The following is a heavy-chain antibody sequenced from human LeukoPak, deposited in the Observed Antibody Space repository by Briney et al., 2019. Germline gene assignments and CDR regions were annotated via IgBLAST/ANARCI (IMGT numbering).Heavy chain of an antibody. CDR1: GFTFSDYY. Sequence: GGSLRLSCAASGFTFSDYYMSWIRQAPGKGLEWVSYISSSGSTIYYADSVKGRFTISRDNAKNSLYPQMNSLRAEDTAVYYCAREFYYYYMDVWGKGTTVTVSS. CDR3: AREFYYYYMDV. V-gene: IGHV3-11*04. CDR2: ISSSGSTI. J-gene: IGHJ6*03.